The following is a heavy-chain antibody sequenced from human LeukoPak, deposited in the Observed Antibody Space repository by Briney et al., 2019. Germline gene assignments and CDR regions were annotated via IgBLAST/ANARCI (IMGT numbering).Heavy chain of an antibody. CDR1: GFTFSNFW. D-gene: IGHD1-1*01. CDR2: IKQDGSEK. J-gene: IGHJ4*02. V-gene: IGHV3-7*03. CDR3: GRGGNWNDF. Sequence: GGSLRLSCAASGFTFSNFWMSWVRQAPGKGLEWVANIKQDGSEKNYVESVRGRFTISRDNARDSLHLQMNALRADDTAVYYCGRGGNWNDFWGQGTLLIVSS.